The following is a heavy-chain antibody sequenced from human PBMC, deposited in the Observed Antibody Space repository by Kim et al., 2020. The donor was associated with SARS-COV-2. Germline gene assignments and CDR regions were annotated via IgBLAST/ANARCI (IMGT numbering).Heavy chain of an antibody. CDR2: T. Sequence: TNYAQNLQGRVTLTRDTSPSTAYMELNSLRSDDTAVYYCARADAGQYFDSWGQGTPVTVSS. V-gene: IGHV1-46*04. CDR3: ARADAGQYFDS. D-gene: IGHD6-13*01. J-gene: IGHJ4*02.